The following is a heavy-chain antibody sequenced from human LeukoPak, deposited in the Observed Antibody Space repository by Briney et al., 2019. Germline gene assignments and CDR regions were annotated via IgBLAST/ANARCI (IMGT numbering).Heavy chain of an antibody. D-gene: IGHD3-22*01. CDR3: ARGTYYYDSSGYYLKNYFDY. J-gene: IGHJ4*02. CDR1: GGSISSYY. CDR2: IYYSGST. Sequence: PSETLSLTCTVSGGSISSYYWGWIRQPPGKGLEWIGYIYYSGSTNYNPSLKSRVTISVDTSKNQFSLKLSSVTAADTAVYYCARGTYYYDSSGYYLKNYFDYWGQGTLVTVSS. V-gene: IGHV4-59*01.